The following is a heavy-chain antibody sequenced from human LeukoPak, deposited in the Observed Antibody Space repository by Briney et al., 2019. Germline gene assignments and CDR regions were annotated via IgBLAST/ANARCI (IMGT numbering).Heavy chain of an antibody. CDR1: GFTFSSYS. J-gene: IGHJ4*02. V-gene: IGHV3-23*01. Sequence: PGGSLRLSCAASGFTFSSYSMNWVRQAPGKGLEWVSGISNSGGETYYADSVKGRFTISRDNSKNTLYLQMNSLRAEDTAVYYCARDCAVTSCYPFYWGQGTLVTVSS. CDR3: ARDCAVTSCYPFY. D-gene: IGHD2-2*01. CDR2: ISNSGGET.